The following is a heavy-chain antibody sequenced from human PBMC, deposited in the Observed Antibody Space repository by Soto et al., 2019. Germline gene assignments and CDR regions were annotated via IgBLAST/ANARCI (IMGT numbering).Heavy chain of an antibody. CDR3: ARDRVESGYPEYFQH. CDR2: IYSGGST. CDR1: GLTVSSND. D-gene: IGHD3-22*01. V-gene: IGHV3-53*01. J-gene: IGHJ1*01. Sequence: GGSLGLSCAASGLTVSSNDVSGVRQAPGKGLEWVSVIYSGGSTYYADSVKGRFTISRDNSKNTLYLQMNSLRAEDTAVYYCARDRVESGYPEYFQHWGQGTLVTVSS.